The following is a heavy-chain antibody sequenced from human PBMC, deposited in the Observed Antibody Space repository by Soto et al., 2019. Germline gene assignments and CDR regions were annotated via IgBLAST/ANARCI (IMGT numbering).Heavy chain of an antibody. D-gene: IGHD2-2*01. Sequence: PGGSLRLSCAASGFTFSNYGMHWVRQAPGKGLEWVAVISYDGSGKYYADSVKGRFSISRDNSKNTLYLQMNSLRAEDTAVYYCAKVTGYCSSSSCRRDYYYYYGMDVWGQGTTVTVSS. J-gene: IGHJ6*02. CDR3: AKVTGYCSSSSCRRDYYYYYGMDV. V-gene: IGHV3-30*18. CDR2: ISYDGSGK. CDR1: GFTFSNYG.